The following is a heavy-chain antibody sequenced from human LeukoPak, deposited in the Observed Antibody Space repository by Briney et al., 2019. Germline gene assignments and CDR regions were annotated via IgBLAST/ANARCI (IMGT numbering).Heavy chain of an antibody. Sequence: ASVKVSCKASGYTFTSYYMHWVRQAPGQGLEWMGLINPSGGSTSYAQKFQGRVTMTRDTSTSTVYMELSSLRSEDTAVYCCARRSASCSGGSCYPDAFDIWGQGTMVTVSS. V-gene: IGHV1-46*03. D-gene: IGHD2-15*01. CDR1: GYTFTSYY. J-gene: IGHJ3*02. CDR2: INPSGGST. CDR3: ARRSASCSGGSCYPDAFDI.